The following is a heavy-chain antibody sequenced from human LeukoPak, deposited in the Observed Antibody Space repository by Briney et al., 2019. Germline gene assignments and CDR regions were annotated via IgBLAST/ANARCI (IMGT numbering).Heavy chain of an antibody. CDR1: GFTFSNYA. D-gene: IGHD2-2*01. V-gene: IGHV3-23*01. J-gene: IGHJ3*02. Sequence: PGGSLRLSCGASGFTFSNYAMSWVRQAPGKGLEWVSVISGSSGSTYYADSVKGRFTISRDNSKNTLYLQMNSLRAEDTAVYYCAKDSIPAAAHDAFDIWGQGTMVTISS. CDR3: AKDSIPAAAHDAFDI. CDR2: ISGSSGST.